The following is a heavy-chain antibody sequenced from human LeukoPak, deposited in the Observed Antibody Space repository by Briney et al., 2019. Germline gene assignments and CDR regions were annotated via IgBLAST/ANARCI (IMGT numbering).Heavy chain of an antibody. Sequence: SETLSLTCTVSGGSISSGGYYWSWIRQHPGKGLEWIGYIYYSGSTYYNPSLKSRVTISVDTSKSQFSLNLSSVNAADTAVYYCARAHSSSWYYFDYWGQGTPVTVSS. CDR3: ARAHSSSWYYFDY. CDR2: IYYSGST. V-gene: IGHV4-31*03. D-gene: IGHD6-13*01. J-gene: IGHJ4*02. CDR1: GGSISSGGYY.